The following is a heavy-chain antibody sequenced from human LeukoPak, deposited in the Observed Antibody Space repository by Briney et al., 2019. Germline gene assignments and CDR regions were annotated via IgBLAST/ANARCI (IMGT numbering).Heavy chain of an antibody. CDR2: ISGSGGST. V-gene: IGHV3-23*01. Sequence: GGSLRLSCAASGFTFSSYAMSWVRQAPGKGLEWVSAISGSGGSTYYADSVKGRFTISRDNSKNTLYLQMNSLRAEDTAVYYCARGGQPYYYYMDVWGKGTTVTVSS. J-gene: IGHJ6*03. CDR3: ARGGQPYYYYMDV. CDR1: GFTFSSYA.